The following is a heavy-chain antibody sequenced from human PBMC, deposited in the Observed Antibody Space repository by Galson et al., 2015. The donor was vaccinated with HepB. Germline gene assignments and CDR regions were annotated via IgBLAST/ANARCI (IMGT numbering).Heavy chain of an antibody. CDR3: TRRTSLGARTSSGYYYYFDY. V-gene: IGHV3-73*01. Sequence: SLRLSCAASGFTFSGSAMHWVRQASGKGLEWVGRIRSKANSYATAYAASVKGRFTISRDDSKNTAYLQMNSLKTEDTAVYYCTRRTSLGARTSSGYYYYFDYWGQGTLVTVSS. D-gene: IGHD3-22*01. CDR1: GFTFSGSA. CDR2: IRSKANSYAT. J-gene: IGHJ4*02.